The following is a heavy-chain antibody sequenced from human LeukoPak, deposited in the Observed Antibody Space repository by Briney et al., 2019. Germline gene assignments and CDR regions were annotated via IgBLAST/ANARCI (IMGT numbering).Heavy chain of an antibody. CDR3: GKVGENYCGDCYSSYFDY. J-gene: IGHJ4*02. D-gene: IGHD2-21*02. V-gene: IGHV3-30*14. Sequence: PGGSLRLSCAACGFTFSNYVMHGVRQAPGKGLEWVAVISYDGSNKYYADSVKGRFTISRDNSKNTLYLQMNSLRAEDTAVYYCGKVGENYCGDCYSSYFDYWGQGTLVTVSS. CDR1: GFTFSNYV. CDR2: ISYDGSNK.